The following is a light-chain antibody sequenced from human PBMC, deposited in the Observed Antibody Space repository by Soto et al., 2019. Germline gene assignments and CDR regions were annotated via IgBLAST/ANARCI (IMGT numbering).Light chain of an antibody. CDR3: QQLNSYPFT. J-gene: IGKJ3*01. CDR2: AAS. CDR1: QGISSY. Sequence: DIQLTQSPSFLSASVGDRVTITCRASQGISSYLAWYQQRPGKAPNLLIYAASTLQSGVPSRFGGSGSGTEFTLTFSSLQPEDFATYYCQQLNSYPFTFGPGTKVDIK. V-gene: IGKV1-9*01.